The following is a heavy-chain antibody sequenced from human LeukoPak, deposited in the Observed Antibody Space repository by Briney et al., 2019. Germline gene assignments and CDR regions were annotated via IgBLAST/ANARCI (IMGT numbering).Heavy chain of an antibody. V-gene: IGHV4-4*07. CDR3: ARDRSGSYYYYYYMDV. D-gene: IGHD1-26*01. Sequence: SETLSLTCTVSGGSIRIYYWSWIRQPAGKGLEWIGRIYTSGSTNYNPSLKSRVTMSVDTSKNQFSLKLSSVTAADTAVYYCARDRSGSYYYYYYMDVWGKGTTVTVSS. J-gene: IGHJ6*03. CDR2: IYTSGST. CDR1: GGSIRIYY.